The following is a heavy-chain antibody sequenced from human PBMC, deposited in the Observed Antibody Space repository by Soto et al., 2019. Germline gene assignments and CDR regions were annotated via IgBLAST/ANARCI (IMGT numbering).Heavy chain of an antibody. Sequence: SETLSLTCTVSGGSISSGGYYWSWIRQHPGKGLEWIGYIYYSGSTYYNPSLKSRVTISVDTSKNQFSLKLSSVTAADTAVYYCARDWRATFDPWGQGTLGTVSS. J-gene: IGHJ5*02. D-gene: IGHD3-3*01. CDR2: IYYSGST. CDR1: GGSISSGGYY. CDR3: ARDWRATFDP. V-gene: IGHV4-31*03.